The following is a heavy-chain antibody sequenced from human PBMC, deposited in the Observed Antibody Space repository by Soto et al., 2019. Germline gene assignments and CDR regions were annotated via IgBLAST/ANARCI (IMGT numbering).Heavy chain of an antibody. D-gene: IGHD3-22*01. V-gene: IGHV1-2*04. J-gene: IGHJ3*02. CDR3: ARGDYYDSSGYLAQFAFDI. CDR1: GYTFTGYY. CDR2: INPNSGGT. Sequence: VKVSCKASGYTFTGYYMHWVRQAPGQGLEWMGWINPNSGGTNYTQKFQGWVTMTRDTSISTAYMELSRLRSDDTAVYYCARGDYYDSSGYLAQFAFDIWGQGTMVTVSS.